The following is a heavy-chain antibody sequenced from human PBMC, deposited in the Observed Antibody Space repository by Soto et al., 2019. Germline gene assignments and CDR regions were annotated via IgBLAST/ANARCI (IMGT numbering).Heavy chain of an antibody. D-gene: IGHD2-2*01. V-gene: IGHV4-31*03. Sequence: SETLSLTCTVSGDSIGGGASFWSWIRQPPGKGLEWIANVYYSGSSYYNPSLKSRLTISVDTTKNQFSLQLKSMTAADTAVYYCAKLSCTSSTCYFPGWFDPWGQGTLVT. CDR3: AKLSCTSSTCYFPGWFDP. J-gene: IGHJ5*02. CDR1: GDSIGGGASF. CDR2: VYYSGSS.